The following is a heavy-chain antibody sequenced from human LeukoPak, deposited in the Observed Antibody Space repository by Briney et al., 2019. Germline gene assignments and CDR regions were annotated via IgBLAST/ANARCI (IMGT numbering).Heavy chain of an antibody. Sequence: GGSLRLSCTASGFSFSDYAMHWVRQAPGKGLEWVAVISNDGSIRYYADSVKGRFTVSRDNSQDTLDLQMNSLRVEDTAVYYCAREDSGSDFEYWGQGTLVT. CDR2: ISNDGSIR. V-gene: IGHV3-30*04. CDR1: GFSFSDYA. CDR3: AREDSGSDFEY. J-gene: IGHJ4*02. D-gene: IGHD5-12*01.